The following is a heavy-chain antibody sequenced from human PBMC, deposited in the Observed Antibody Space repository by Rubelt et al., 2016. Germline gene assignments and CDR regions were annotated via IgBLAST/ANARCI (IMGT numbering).Heavy chain of an antibody. J-gene: IGHJ4*02. D-gene: IGHD2-21*02. V-gene: IGHV4-59*04. CDR3: ASSIYCGADCFYYYFDY. Sequence: QVQLQQWGAGLLKPSETLSLTCTVSGGSISSYYWSWIRQPPGKGLEWIGYIYYSGSTYYNPSLKSRVTISVATSKNQFSLKLSSVTAADTAVYYCASSIYCGADCFYYYFDYWGQGTLVTVSS. CDR2: IYYSGST. CDR1: GGSISSYY.